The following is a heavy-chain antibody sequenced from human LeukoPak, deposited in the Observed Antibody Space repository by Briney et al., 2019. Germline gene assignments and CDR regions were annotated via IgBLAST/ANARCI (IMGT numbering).Heavy chain of an antibody. Sequence: SETLSLTCTVSGGSISNYYWSWIRQPPGEGLEWIGFISYTGSTNYNPSLKSRVTVSVDTSKNQFSLKVTSVTAADTAVYYCARDLGYDSSGYYFDYWGQGTLVTVSS. D-gene: IGHD3-22*01. CDR1: GGSISNYY. V-gene: IGHV4-59*01. J-gene: IGHJ4*02. CDR2: ISYTGST. CDR3: ARDLGYDSSGYYFDY.